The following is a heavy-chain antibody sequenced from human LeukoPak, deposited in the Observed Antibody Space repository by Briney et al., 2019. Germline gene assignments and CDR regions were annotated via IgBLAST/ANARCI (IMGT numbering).Heavy chain of an antibody. CDR2: IHATGTT. D-gene: IGHD3-22*01. CDR1: GGSITHSY. J-gene: IGHJ3*01. V-gene: IGHV4-4*07. CDR3: ARIFDRDV. Sequence: SETLSLICTVSGGSITHSYWSCIRHSAGTGMEWIGRIHATGTTNYNPSFKSRVSMSLDMPTSQFSLTLSAVTVADTATYYCARIFDRDVWGQGALVTVSP.